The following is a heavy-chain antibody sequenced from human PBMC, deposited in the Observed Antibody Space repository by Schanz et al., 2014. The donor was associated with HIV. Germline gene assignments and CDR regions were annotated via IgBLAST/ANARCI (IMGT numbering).Heavy chain of an antibody. J-gene: IGHJ3*02. D-gene: IGHD2-15*01. V-gene: IGHV3-23*04. CDR1: GFSFSNYW. CDR2: ISGSGGST. Sequence: EVQLVESGGGLVKRGGSLRLSCAASGFSFSNYWMYWVRQAPGKGLEWVSVISGSGGSTYYADSVKGRFTISRDNSKNTLYLQMNSLRAEDTAVYYCANLVVAATDDAFDIWGQGTMVTVSS. CDR3: ANLVVAATDDAFDI.